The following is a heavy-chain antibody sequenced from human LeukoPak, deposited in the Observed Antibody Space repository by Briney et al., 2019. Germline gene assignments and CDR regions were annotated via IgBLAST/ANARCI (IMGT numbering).Heavy chain of an antibody. J-gene: IGHJ4*02. Sequence: PSETLSLTCTVSGGSISSSSYYWGWIRQPPGKGLEWIGSIYYSGSTYYNPSLKSRVTISVDTSKNQFSLKLSSVTAADTAVYYCARSLKGSYHYWGQGTLVTISS. D-gene: IGHD1-26*01. CDR2: IYYSGST. V-gene: IGHV4-39*01. CDR1: GGSISSSSYY. CDR3: ARSLKGSYHY.